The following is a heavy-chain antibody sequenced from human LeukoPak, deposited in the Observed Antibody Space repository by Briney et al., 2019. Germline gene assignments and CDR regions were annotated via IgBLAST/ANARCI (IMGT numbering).Heavy chain of an antibody. J-gene: IGHJ3*02. V-gene: IGHV1-8*01. CDR3: ATVRWELSYAFDI. CDR2: MNPNSGNT. D-gene: IGHD1-26*01. Sequence: GASVKVSCKASGYTFTSHDINWVRQATGQGLEWMGWMNPNSGNTGYAQKFQGRVTMTEDTSTDTAYMELSSLRSEDTAVYYCATVRWELSYAFDIWGQGTMVTVSS. CDR1: GYTFTSHD.